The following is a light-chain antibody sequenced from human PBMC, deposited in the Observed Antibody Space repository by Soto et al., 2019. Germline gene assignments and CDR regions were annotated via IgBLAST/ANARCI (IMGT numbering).Light chain of an antibody. CDR1: QSVSSSS. J-gene: IGKJ4*01. V-gene: IGKV3-20*01. CDR3: QQYGSSPLT. Sequence: IGFKQSPCTLSLSPGERATLSCRASQSVSSSSLAWYQQRPGQAPRLLIYGASIRATDIPDRFSGSGSGTDFTLTISRLEPEDFAVYYCQQYGSSPLTFGGGTKVDIK. CDR2: GAS.